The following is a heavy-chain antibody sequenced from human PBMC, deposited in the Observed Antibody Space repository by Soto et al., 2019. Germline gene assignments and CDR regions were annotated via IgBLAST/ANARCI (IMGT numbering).Heavy chain of an antibody. CDR2: FDREVGEA. Sequence: ASVKVSCKASGYILSRLSVHWVRQAPGKGLEWMGVFDREVGEAIYAQKFQDRVTMTADTSTDTAYMDLNSLRSDDTAVYYCATDLLLHGMDIWGQGTTVTVSS. CDR1: GYILSRLS. J-gene: IGHJ6*02. CDR3: ATDLLLHGMDI. V-gene: IGHV1-24*01.